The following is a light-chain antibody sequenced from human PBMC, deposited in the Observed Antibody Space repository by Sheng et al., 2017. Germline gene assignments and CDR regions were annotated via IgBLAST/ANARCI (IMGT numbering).Light chain of an antibody. Sequence: DIQMTQSPSTLSASVGDRVTITCRASQSLPGWLPGINRNQGKPLTSSSIRRLDYILVSHQGSSGXGSGTEFALTISSLQPDDFATYYCQQFYSYPYTFGQGTRLEI. CDR2: RRL. J-gene: IGKJ2*01. CDR3: QQFYSYPYT. CDR1: QSLPGW. V-gene: IGKV1-5*03.